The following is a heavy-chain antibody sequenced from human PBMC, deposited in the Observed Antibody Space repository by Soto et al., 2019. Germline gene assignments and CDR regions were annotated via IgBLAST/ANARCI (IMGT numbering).Heavy chain of an antibody. V-gene: IGHV1-8*01. D-gene: IGHD6-19*01. CDR1: GYTFTSYD. J-gene: IGHJ4*02. Sequence: ASVKGPCKASGYTFTSYDINWVRQATGQGLEWMGWMNPNSGNTGYAQKFQGRVTMTRNTSISTAYMELSSLRSEDTAVYYCTTQLDQWLANFDYWGQGTLVTVSS. CDR2: MNPNSGNT. CDR3: TTQLDQWLANFDY.